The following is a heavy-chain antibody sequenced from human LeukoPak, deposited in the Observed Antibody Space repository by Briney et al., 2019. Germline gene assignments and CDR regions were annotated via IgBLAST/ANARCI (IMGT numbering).Heavy chain of an antibody. CDR3: ALSLYGYYNGWPY. J-gene: IGHJ4*02. D-gene: IGHD6-19*01. Sequence: GGSLRLSCAASGFTFSSHGMHWVRQAPGKGLEWVSAISGSGDNTYYADSVRGHFTISRDNSKNTLYLQMNSLRAEDTAIYYCALSLYGYYNGWPYWGQGTLVTVSS. V-gene: IGHV3-23*01. CDR2: ISGSGDNT. CDR1: GFTFSSHG.